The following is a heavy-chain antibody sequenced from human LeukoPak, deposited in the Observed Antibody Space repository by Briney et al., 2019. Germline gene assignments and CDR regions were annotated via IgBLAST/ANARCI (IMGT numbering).Heavy chain of an antibody. CDR1: GFTFPNAW. J-gene: IGHJ5*02. V-gene: IGHV3-15*01. Sequence: PGGSLRLSCAASGFTFPNAWMSWLRQAPGKGLEWVGHIKSRTDGGTTDYAAPVKGRFTISRDDSENTLYLQMNSLKTEDTAVYYCATPGRIPEAANWFDPWGQGTLVTLSS. D-gene: IGHD6-13*01. CDR2: IKSRTDGGTT. CDR3: ATPGRIPEAANWFDP.